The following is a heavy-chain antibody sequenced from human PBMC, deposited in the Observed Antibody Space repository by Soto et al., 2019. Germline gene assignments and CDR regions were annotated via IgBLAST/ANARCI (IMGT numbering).Heavy chain of an antibody. CDR2: VSYDETNK. V-gene: IGHV3-30-3*01. Sequence: QVQLVESGGGVVQPGRSLRLSCAASGFTFRTYAMHWVRQAPGKGLEWVAVVSYDETNKYYADSVKGRFTISRDNSKNTLYLPMNSLRADDTAVYYCARKGEDDRVYYYAMDVWGQATTITVSS. D-gene: IGHD2-8*01. J-gene: IGHJ6*02. CDR3: ARKGEDDRVYYYAMDV. CDR1: GFTFRTYA.